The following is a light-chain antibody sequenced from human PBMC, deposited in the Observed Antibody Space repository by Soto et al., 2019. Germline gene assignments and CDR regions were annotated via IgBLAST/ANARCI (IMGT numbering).Light chain of an antibody. V-gene: IGLV2-14*03. CDR2: EVN. J-gene: IGLJ1*01. Sequence: QSVLTQPASVSGSPGQSSTISCGGASGEVGAYIYVSWYQQYPGKAPKLIIYEVNNRPSGVSGRFSGSKSDTTAYLTISGLQAEDEADYYCSSYSDSDTKVFGTGTKVTVL. CDR1: SGEVGAYIY. CDR3: SSYSDSDTKV.